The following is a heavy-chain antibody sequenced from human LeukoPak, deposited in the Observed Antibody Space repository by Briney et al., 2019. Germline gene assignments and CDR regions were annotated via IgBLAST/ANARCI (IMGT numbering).Heavy chain of an antibody. V-gene: IGHV3-23*01. CDR2: ISGSGGRA. J-gene: IGHJ5*02. CDR3: AKDRLFLNYYDSSGYYYDWFDP. D-gene: IGHD3-22*01. CDR1: GFTFSSYA. Sequence: GGSLRLSCAASGFTFSSYAMSWVRQAPGKGLEWVSDISGSGGRAYYADSVKGRFTISRDNSKNTLYLQMNSLRAEDTAVYYCAKDRLFLNYYDSSGYYYDWFDPWGQGTLVTVSS.